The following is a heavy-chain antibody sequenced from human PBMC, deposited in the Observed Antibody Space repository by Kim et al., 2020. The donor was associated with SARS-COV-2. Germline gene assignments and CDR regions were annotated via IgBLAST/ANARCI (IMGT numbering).Heavy chain of an antibody. CDR2: IYYSGST. J-gene: IGHJ6*01. V-gene: IGHV4-39*07. CDR3: ARDRSSGRALYYYYYG. D-gene: IGHD6-19*01. Sequence: SETLSLTCTVSGGSISSSSYYWGWIRQPPGKGLEWIGSIYYSGSTYYNPSLKSRVTISVDTSKNQFSLKLSSVTAADTAVYYCARDRSSGRALYYYYYG. CDR1: GGSISSSSYY.